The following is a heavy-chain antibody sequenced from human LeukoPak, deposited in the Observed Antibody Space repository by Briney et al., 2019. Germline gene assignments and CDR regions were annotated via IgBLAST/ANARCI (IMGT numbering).Heavy chain of an antibody. J-gene: IGHJ6*03. Sequence: PSQTLSLTCTVSGGSISSGGYYWSWIRQPPGKGLEWIGYIYHSGSTYYNPSLKSRVTISVDTSKNQFSLKLSSVTAADTAVYYCAGGYCSSTSCYYYYMDVWGKGTTVTVSS. CDR3: AGGYCSSTSCYYYYMDV. D-gene: IGHD2-2*01. CDR2: IYHSGST. V-gene: IGHV4-30-2*02. CDR1: GGSISSGGYY.